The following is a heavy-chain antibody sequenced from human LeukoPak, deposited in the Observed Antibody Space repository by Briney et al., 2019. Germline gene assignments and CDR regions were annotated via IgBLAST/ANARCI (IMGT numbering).Heavy chain of an antibody. Sequence: ASVKVSCTASVYTFTRSDINWVRQAAGQGLEWMGWINPNSGRTGYAQKFQGRVTMTANTSISTAYMELRNLRFDDTAVYYWARGRSGLAAAGTYDYWGQGTLITVSS. CDR3: ARGRSGLAAAGTYDY. J-gene: IGHJ4*02. D-gene: IGHD6-13*01. V-gene: IGHV1-8*01. CDR2: INPNSGRT. CDR1: VYTFTRSD.